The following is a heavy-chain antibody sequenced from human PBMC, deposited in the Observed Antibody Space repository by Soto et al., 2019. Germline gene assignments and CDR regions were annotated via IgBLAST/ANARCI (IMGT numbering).Heavy chain of an antibody. CDR2: TYYRSKWYN. CDR1: GDGVSSNSAA. CDR3: VRDYYGSGSTNWFDP. V-gene: IGHV6-1*01. D-gene: IGHD3-10*01. J-gene: IGHJ5*02. Sequence: PSQTLSLTCAISGDGVSSNSAAWNWISQSPSRGLEWLGRTYYRSKWYNDYAISVKSRMIINPDTSKNQFSLQLNSVTPEDTAVYYCVRDYYGSGSTNWFDPWGQGTLVTVSS.